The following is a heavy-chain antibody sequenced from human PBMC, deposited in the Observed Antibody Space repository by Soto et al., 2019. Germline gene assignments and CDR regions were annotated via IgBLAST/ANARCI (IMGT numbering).Heavy chain of an antibody. V-gene: IGHV3-74*01. CDR3: ARGNRDWDYYYYYMDV. Sequence: GGSLRLSCAASGFTFSSYWMHWVRQAPGKGLVWVSRINSDGSSTSYADSVKGRFTISRDNAKNTLYLQMNSLRAEDTAVYYCARGNRDWDYYYYYMDVWGKGTTVTVSS. J-gene: IGHJ6*03. D-gene: IGHD1-1*01. CDR1: GFTFSSYW. CDR2: INSDGSST.